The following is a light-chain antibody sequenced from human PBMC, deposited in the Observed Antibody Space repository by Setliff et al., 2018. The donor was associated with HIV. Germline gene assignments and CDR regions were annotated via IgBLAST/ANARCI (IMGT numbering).Light chain of an antibody. CDR1: SCDVGGYNY. CDR2: DVT. V-gene: IGLV2-11*01. CDR3: CSYAGSYTSLYV. Sequence: QSVLAQPRSVSGSPGQSVTISCTGTSCDVGGYNYVSWYQHLPGKAPKLMIYDVTKRPSGVPDRFSGSKSGNTASLTISGLQSEDEADYYCCSYAGSYTSLYVFGTGTKVTVL. J-gene: IGLJ1*01.